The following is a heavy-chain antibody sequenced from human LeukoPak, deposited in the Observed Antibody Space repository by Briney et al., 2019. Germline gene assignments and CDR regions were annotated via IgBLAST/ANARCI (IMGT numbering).Heavy chain of an antibody. Sequence: GASVKVSCKASGYTFTGYYMHWVRQAPGQGLERMGWINPNSGGTNYAQKFQGRVTMTRDTSISTAYMELSRLRSDDTAVYYCARDGITINLGYYYYYYMDVWGKGTTVTVSS. CDR3: ARDGITINLGYYYYYYMDV. V-gene: IGHV1-2*02. D-gene: IGHD3-3*01. CDR2: INPNSGGT. J-gene: IGHJ6*03. CDR1: GYTFTGYY.